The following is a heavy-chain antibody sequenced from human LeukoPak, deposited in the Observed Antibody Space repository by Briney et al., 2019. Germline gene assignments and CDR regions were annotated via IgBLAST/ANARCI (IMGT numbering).Heavy chain of an antibody. J-gene: IGHJ4*02. CDR3: VRDGVGATTYFGYFDH. CDR1: GISFSAHG. CDR2: TRFDGSNI. V-gene: IGHV3-33*01. D-gene: IGHD1-26*01. Sequence: GGSLRLSCAASGISFSAHGMHWVRQAPGKGLEWVAITRFDGSNIHYADSVKGRFTISRDNSKNTLYLQMNSLRAEDTAVYYCVRDGVGATTYFGYFDHWGQGNLVTVSS.